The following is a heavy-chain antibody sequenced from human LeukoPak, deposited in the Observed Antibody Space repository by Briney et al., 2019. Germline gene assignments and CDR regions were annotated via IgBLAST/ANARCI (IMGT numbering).Heavy chain of an antibody. J-gene: IGHJ4*02. CDR2: IYRDGSS. CDR1: GFTVSSKY. D-gene: IGHD3-16*02. V-gene: IGHV3-66*01. Sequence: PGGSLRLSCAASGFTVSSKYMSWVRQAPGKGLEWVSVIYRDGSSYYAESVKGRFTIPRDNSKNTLYIQMNSLRAEDTAVYYCARDSSYDYVWGSYRTFFDYWGQGTLVTVSS. CDR3: ARDSSYDYVWGSYRTFFDY.